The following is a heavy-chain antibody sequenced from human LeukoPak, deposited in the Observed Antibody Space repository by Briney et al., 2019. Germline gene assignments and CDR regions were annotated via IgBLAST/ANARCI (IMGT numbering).Heavy chain of an antibody. V-gene: IGHV3-30-3*01. J-gene: IGHJ5*02. CDR2: ISYDGSNK. CDR1: GFTFSSYA. D-gene: IGHD3-10*01. Sequence: GGSLRLSCAASGFTFSSYAMYWVRQAPGKGLEWVAVISYDGSNKYYADSVKGRFTISRDNSKNTLYLQMNSLRAEDTAVYYCARERGAWNWFDPWGQGTLVTVSS. CDR3: ARERGAWNWFDP.